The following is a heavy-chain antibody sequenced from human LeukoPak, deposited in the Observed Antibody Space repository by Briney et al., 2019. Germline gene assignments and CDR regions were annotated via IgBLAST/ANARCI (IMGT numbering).Heavy chain of an antibody. D-gene: IGHD6-13*01. CDR2: IYHSGST. CDR1: GYSISSGYY. Sequence: SETLSLTCAVSGYSISSGYYWGWIRQPPGKGLEWIGSIYHSGSTYYNPSLKSRVTISVDTSKNQFSLKLSSVTAADTAVYFCARVGGSSWYPAGWFDPWGQGTLVTVSS. V-gene: IGHV4-38-2*01. CDR3: ARVGGSSWYPAGWFDP. J-gene: IGHJ5*02.